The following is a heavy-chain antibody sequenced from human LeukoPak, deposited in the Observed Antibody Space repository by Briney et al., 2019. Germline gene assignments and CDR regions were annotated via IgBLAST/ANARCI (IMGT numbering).Heavy chain of an antibody. D-gene: IGHD1-7*01. Sequence: SETLSLTCTVSGGSISSSSYYWGWIRQPPGKGLEWIGSIYYSGSTYYNPSLKSRVTISVDTSKNQSSLKLSSVTAADTAVYYCAITGTSDYYGMDVWGQGTTVTVSS. CDR3: AITGTSDYYGMDV. J-gene: IGHJ6*02. CDR2: IYYSGST. CDR1: GGSISSSSYY. V-gene: IGHV4-39*01.